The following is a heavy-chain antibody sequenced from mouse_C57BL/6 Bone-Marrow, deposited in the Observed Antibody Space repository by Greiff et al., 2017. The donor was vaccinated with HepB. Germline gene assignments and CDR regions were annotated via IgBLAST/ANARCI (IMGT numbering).Heavy chain of an antibody. CDR3: ARNPYYYGSSHWYFDV. D-gene: IGHD1-1*01. CDR1: GYTFTSYW. CDR2: IYPGSGST. J-gene: IGHJ1*03. Sequence: QVQLQQPGAELVKPGASVKMSCKASGYTFTSYWITWVKQRPGQGLEWIGDIYPGSGSTNYNEKFKSKATLTVDTSSSTAYMQLSSLTSEDSAVYYCARNPYYYGSSHWYFDVWGTGTTVTVSS. V-gene: IGHV1-55*01.